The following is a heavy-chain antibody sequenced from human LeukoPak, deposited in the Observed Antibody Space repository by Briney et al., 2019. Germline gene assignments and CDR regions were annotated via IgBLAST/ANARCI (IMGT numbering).Heavy chain of an antibody. CDR3: ARDVSFEQLGNWFDP. J-gene: IGHJ5*02. Sequence: SETPSLTCTVSGGSISSYYWSWIRQPAGKGLEWIGRIYTSGGTNYNPSLKSRVTMSVDTSKNQFSLKLSSVTAADTAVYYCARDVSFEQLGNWFDPWGQGTLVTVSS. CDR2: IYTSGGT. V-gene: IGHV4-4*07. D-gene: IGHD6-13*01. CDR1: GGSISSYY.